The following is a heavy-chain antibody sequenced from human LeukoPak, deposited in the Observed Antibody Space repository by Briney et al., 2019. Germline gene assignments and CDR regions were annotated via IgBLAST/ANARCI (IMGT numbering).Heavy chain of an antibody. D-gene: IGHD4-17*01. V-gene: IGHV3-74*01. J-gene: IGHJ4*02. Sequence: GGSLRLSCAASGFTFCNYMMHWVRQAPGKGLVWVSRIKSDGITITYADSVKGRFTISRDNAKNTLYLQMNSLSAEDTAVYYCARVAPQSTTVTAPEGYIDFWGQGTLVTVSS. CDR1: GFTFCNYM. CDR3: ARVAPQSTTVTAPEGYIDF. CDR2: IKSDGITI.